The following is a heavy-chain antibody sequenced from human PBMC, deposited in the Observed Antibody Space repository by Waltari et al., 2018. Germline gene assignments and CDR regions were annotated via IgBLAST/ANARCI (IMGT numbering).Heavy chain of an antibody. CDR1: GYSISSGYS. Sequence: QVQLQESGPGLVKPSVTLSLTCHVSGYSISSGYSWGWVRQPPGKGLEWIGSIYHSGSTYYNPSLKSRVTISVDTSKNQFSLKLSSVTAADTAVYYCARHLVHITDDAFDIWGQGTMVTVSS. V-gene: IGHV4-38-2*01. CDR2: IYHSGST. D-gene: IGHD1-20*01. CDR3: ARHLVHITDDAFDI. J-gene: IGHJ3*02.